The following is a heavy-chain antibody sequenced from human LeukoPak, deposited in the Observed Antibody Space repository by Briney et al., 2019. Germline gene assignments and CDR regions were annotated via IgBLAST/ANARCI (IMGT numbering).Heavy chain of an antibody. CDR2: IIPIFGTA. CDR1: GGTFSSYA. J-gene: IGHJ5*02. Sequence: ASVKVSCKASGGTFSSYAISWGRQAPGQGLEWMGGIIPIFGTANYAQKFQGRVTITADKSTSTAYMELSSLRSEDTAVYYCARGSVAENWFDPWGQGTLVTVSS. CDR3: ARGSVAENWFDP. D-gene: IGHD3-3*01. V-gene: IGHV1-69*06.